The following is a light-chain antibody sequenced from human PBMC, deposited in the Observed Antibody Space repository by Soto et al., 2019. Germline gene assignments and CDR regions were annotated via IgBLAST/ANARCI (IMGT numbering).Light chain of an antibody. CDR3: QQSYVTPLT. CDR1: QTIDTF. CDR2: AAS. Sequence: DIQMTQSPPSLSASVGDRVSITCRASQTIDTFVNWYQQKPGRAPKLLIFAASTLLRGVPSRFSGSGSGTDFTLTITSLHPEDFATYYCQQSYVTPLTFGGGTKVGIK. J-gene: IGKJ4*01. V-gene: IGKV1-39*01.